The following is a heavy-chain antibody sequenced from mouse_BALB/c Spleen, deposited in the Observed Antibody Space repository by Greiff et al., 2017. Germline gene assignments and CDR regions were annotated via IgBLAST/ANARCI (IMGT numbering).Heavy chain of an antibody. J-gene: IGHJ3*01. CDR3: GIEGYCYGSSPAWFAY. D-gene: IGHD1-1*01. Sequence: VQLQQSGPELVKPGASVKISCTASGYSFTGYYMNWVKQSHGKSLEWIGRINPYNGDTFYNQKFKGKATLTVDKSSSTAHMELLSLTSEDSAVYYCGIEGYCYGSSPAWFAYWGQGTLVTVSA. V-gene: IGHV1-37*01. CDR1: GYSFTGYY. CDR2: INPYNGDT.